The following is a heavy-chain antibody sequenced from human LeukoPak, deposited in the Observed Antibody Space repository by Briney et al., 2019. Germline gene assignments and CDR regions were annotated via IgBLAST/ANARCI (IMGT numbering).Heavy chain of an antibody. D-gene: IGHD1-26*01. J-gene: IGHJ4*02. Sequence: GGSLRLSCAASGFTFSTYAMHWVHQAPGKGLEYVSAINSNGGSTYYANSVKGRFTISRDNSKNTLYLQMGSLRAEDMAVYYCARYTGSYSGFDYWGQGTLVTVSS. CDR3: ARYTGSYSGFDY. CDR1: GFTFSTYA. CDR2: INSNGGST. V-gene: IGHV3-64*01.